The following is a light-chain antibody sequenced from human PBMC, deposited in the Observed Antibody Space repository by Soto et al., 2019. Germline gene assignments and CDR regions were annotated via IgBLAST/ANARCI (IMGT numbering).Light chain of an antibody. CDR2: GAS. CDR3: QHNGRS. J-gene: IGKJ5*01. V-gene: IGKV3-20*01. Sequence: EIVLTQSPGTLSLSPGERATLSCRASQSVSSNFLAWYQQKPGQAPRLLIFGASSRATGIPDRFSGSGSGTDFTLTISRLDPEDSAVYYCQHNGRSFGQGTRLEIK. CDR1: QSVSSNF.